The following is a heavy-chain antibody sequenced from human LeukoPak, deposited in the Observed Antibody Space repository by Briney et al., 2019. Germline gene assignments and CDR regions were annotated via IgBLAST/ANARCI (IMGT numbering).Heavy chain of an antibody. CDR3: ARGRSLWFGESDSYYFDY. CDR2: INHSGST. Sequence: SETLSLTCAVYGGSFSGYYWSWIRQPPGKGLEWIGEINHSGSTNYNPSLTSRVTISVDTSKNQFSLKLSSVTAADTAVYYCARGRSLWFGESDSYYFDYWGQGTLVTVSS. D-gene: IGHD3-10*01. V-gene: IGHV4-34*01. CDR1: GGSFSGYY. J-gene: IGHJ4*02.